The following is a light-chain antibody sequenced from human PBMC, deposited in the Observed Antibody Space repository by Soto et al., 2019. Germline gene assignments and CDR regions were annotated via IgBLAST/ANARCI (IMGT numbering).Light chain of an antibody. CDR1: QSISSSY. J-gene: IGKJ1*01. CDR2: GAS. Sequence: EIVLTQSPGTLSLSPGERATLSCRTSQSISSSYLAWYQQKPGQAPRLLMYGASNRATGIPDRFSGSGSGTDFTLTISRLEPEDFAVYYCQQYGGSRTFGQGTRWIS. CDR3: QQYGGSRT. V-gene: IGKV3-20*01.